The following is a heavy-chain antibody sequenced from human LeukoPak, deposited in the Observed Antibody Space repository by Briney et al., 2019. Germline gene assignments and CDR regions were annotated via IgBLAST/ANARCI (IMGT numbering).Heavy chain of an antibody. CDR2: INTDGSSI. D-gene: IGHD3-10*01. V-gene: IGHV3-74*01. CDR1: GFIFSDFW. J-gene: IGHJ4*02. CDR3: TRDLSMWYRGVMSY. Sequence: GGSLRLSCGVSGFIFSDFWMHWVRQVPGKGLLWVARINTDGSSISYADSVKGRFTISRDNAKNTLYLQMNSLGVEDTAVYYCTRDLSMWYRGVMSYWGQGTLVTVSS.